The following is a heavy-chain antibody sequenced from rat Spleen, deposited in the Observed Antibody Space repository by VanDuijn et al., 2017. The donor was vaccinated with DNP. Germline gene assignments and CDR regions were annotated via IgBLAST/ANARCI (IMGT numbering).Heavy chain of an antibody. J-gene: IGHJ2*01. CDR2: IIYDGSST. Sequence: EVKLVESGGGLVQPGNSLKLSCAASGFTFSDYAMAWVRQSPKKGLEWVATIIYDGSSTFYRDSVKGRFTISRDNAKSTLYLQMDSLRSEDTATYFCATPAYYAYKGDYWGQGVMVTVSS. CDR1: GFTFSDYA. V-gene: IGHV5S10*01. D-gene: IGHD1-9*01. CDR3: ATPAYYAYKGDY.